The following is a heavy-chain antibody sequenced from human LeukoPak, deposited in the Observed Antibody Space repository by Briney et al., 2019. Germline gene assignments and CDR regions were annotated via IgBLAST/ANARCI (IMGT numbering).Heavy chain of an antibody. D-gene: IGHD3-10*01. CDR3: AKQALDYGSGSHDAFDI. CDR2: IYYSGST. Sequence: SETLSLTCTVSGGSISSSSYYWGWIRQPPGKGLEWIGSIYYSGSTYYNPSLKSRVTISVDTSKNQFSLKLSSVTAADTAVYYCAKQALDYGSGSHDAFDIWGQGTMVTVSS. CDR1: GGSISSSSYY. V-gene: IGHV4-39*01. J-gene: IGHJ3*02.